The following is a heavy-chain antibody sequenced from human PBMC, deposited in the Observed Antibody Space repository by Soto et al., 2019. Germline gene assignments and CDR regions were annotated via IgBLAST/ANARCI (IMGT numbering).Heavy chain of an antibody. CDR2: IIPILGIL. D-gene: IGHD6-13*01. V-gene: IGHV1-69*08. J-gene: IGHJ5*02. Sequence: QVQLVQSGAEVKKPGSSVKVSCKASGGTLSNFTISWVRQAPGQGLEWMGRIIPILGILHSAQKFQGRVTITADKSTSTAYMELSSLRSEDTAVYYCAREQLGSSSWDWFDPWGQGTLVTVSS. CDR3: AREQLGSSSWDWFDP. CDR1: GGTLSNFT.